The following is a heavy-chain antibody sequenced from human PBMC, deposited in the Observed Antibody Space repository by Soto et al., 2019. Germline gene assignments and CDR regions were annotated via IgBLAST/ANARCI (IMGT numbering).Heavy chain of an antibody. CDR2: IFSNDEK. J-gene: IGHJ5*02. D-gene: IGHD6-13*01. V-gene: IGHV2-26*04. Sequence: SGPTLVNPTETLTLTCTVSGFSLSNAGLGVSWIRQPPGKALEWLAHIFSNDEKSYSTSLKSRLTISKDTSKRQVVLTMTNMDPVDTATYYCASTYSTSWYWFAPWGQGTLVTVSS. CDR3: ASTYSTSWYWFAP. CDR1: GFSLSNAGLG.